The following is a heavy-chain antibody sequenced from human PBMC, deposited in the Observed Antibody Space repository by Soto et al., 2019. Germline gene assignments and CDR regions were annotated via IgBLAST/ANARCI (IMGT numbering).Heavy chain of an antibody. Sequence: ASVKVSCKASGYTFTGYYMHWVRQAPGQGLEWMGWINPNSGGTNYAQKFQGWVTMTRDTSISTAYMELSRVRSDDTAVYYCARGEGYSNYLRRGAYGMDVWGQGTTVTVSS. J-gene: IGHJ6*02. CDR3: ARGEGYSNYLRRGAYGMDV. CDR2: INPNSGGT. V-gene: IGHV1-2*04. D-gene: IGHD4-4*01. CDR1: GYTFTGYY.